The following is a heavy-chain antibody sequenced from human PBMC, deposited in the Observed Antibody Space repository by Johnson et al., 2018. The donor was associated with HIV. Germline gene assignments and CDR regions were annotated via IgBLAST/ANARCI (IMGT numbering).Heavy chain of an antibody. D-gene: IGHD2-21*02. CDR1: GFTFSSYG. J-gene: IGHJ3*01. CDR3: ARVPMDCGGDCWGVFDL. CDR2: INWNGGST. Sequence: MLLVESGGGVVQPGRSLRLSCAASGFTFSSYGMHWVRQAPGKGLEWVSGINWNGGSTGYADSVKGRFTISRDNAKNSLYLQMNSLRAEDTALYYCARVPMDCGGDCWGVFDLWGQGTMVTVSS. V-gene: IGHV3-20*04.